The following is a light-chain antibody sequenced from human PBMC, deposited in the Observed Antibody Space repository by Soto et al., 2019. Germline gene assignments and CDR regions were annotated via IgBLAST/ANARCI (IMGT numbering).Light chain of an antibody. CDR1: QSISNW. CDR3: QQSYSTLIT. Sequence: DIQMTQSPSTLSASVGDRVTITCRASQSISNWLAWYQQKPGKAPKILIYKTSSLESGVPSRFSGSGSGTDFTLTISSLQPEDFATYYCQQSYSTLITFGQGTRLEIK. V-gene: IGKV1-5*03. CDR2: KTS. J-gene: IGKJ5*01.